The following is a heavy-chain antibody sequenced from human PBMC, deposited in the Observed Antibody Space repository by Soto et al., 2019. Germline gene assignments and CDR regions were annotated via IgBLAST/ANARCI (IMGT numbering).Heavy chain of an antibody. D-gene: IGHD3-3*01. Sequence: PSETLSLTCTVSGGSISSGDYYWSWIRQPQGKGLEWIGYIYYSGSTYYNPSLKSRVTISVDTSKNQFYLKLRSVTAADTAVYYCARSLRFLEWLPDYGMDVWGQGTTVTVSS. CDR1: GGSISSGDYY. J-gene: IGHJ6*02. CDR3: ARSLRFLEWLPDYGMDV. V-gene: IGHV4-30-4*01. CDR2: IYYSGST.